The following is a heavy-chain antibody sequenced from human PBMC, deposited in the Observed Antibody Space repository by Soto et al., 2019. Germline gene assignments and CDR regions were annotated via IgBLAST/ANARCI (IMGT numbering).Heavy chain of an antibody. J-gene: IGHJ3*02. CDR3: ARYWSAGTLYGAFDI. D-gene: IGHD2-15*01. CDR2: IIPMIGAT. Sequence: QVQLVQSGSEVKKPGSSVKVSCKASGGTFSDFTLSWLRQAPGRGLEWMGGIIPMIGATNNAQKLKGSLTITADKSTGTVYMELNSLISDDTAVYYCARYWSAGTLYGAFDIWGQGTEVTVSP. CDR1: GGTFSDFT. V-gene: IGHV1-69*06.